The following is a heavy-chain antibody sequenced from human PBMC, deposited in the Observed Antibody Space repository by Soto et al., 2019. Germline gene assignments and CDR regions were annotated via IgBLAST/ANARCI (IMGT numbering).Heavy chain of an antibody. CDR2: IYYSGST. D-gene: IGHD2-21*02. CDR3: ASYQVTASTEYVQH. Sequence: TSETLSLTCTVSGGSISSYYWSWIRQSPGKGLEWIGYIYYSGSTNYNPSLKSRVTISVDTSKNQFSLKLSSVTAADTAVYYCASYQVTASTEYVQHWGQGTLVTVSS. V-gene: IGHV4-59*01. CDR1: GGSISSYY. J-gene: IGHJ1*01.